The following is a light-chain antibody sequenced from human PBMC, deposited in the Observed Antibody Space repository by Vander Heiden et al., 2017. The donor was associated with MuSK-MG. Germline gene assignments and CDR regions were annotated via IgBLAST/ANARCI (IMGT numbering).Light chain of an antibody. Sequence: EIVLTQSPGTLSLSPGGRGTLSCRASQNVSSRYLAWYQQKPGQAPRLLIYGASNRATGIPDRFSGSGSGTDFTLTISRLEPEDFVVYYCQQDGSSPYTFGQGTKLEIK. CDR2: GAS. J-gene: IGKJ2*01. CDR1: QNVSSRY. CDR3: QQDGSSPYT. V-gene: IGKV3-20*01.